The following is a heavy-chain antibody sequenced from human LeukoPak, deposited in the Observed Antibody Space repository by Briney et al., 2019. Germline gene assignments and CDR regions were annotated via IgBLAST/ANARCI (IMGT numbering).Heavy chain of an antibody. CDR2: ISGSGGST. D-gene: IGHD2-2*01. V-gene: IGHV3-23*01. Sequence: GGSLRLSCAASGFTFSSYAMSWVRQAPGKGLEWVSAISGSGGSTYYADSVKGRFTISRDNSKNTLYLQVNSLRAEDTAVYYCAKALVPAALAEYFQHWGQGTLVTVSS. J-gene: IGHJ1*01. CDR3: AKALVPAALAEYFQH. CDR1: GFTFSSYA.